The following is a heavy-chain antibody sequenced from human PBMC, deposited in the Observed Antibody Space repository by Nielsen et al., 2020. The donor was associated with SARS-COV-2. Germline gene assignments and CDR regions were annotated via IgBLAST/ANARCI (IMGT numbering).Heavy chain of an antibody. CDR2: ISSNGGST. D-gene: IGHD3-22*01. V-gene: IGHV3-64D*06. CDR3: ARDGLRITMIVVVIGGYFDY. J-gene: IGHJ4*02. Sequence: VRQAPGKGLEYVSAISSNGGSTYYADSVKGRFTISRDNSKNTLYLQMSSLRAEDTAVYYCARDGLRITMIVVVIGGYFDYWGQGTLVTVSS.